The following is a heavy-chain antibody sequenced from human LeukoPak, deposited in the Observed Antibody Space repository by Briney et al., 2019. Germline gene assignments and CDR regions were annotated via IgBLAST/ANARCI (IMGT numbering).Heavy chain of an antibody. Sequence: GGSLRLSCAASGFTFSSYGMHWVRQAPGKGLEWVSGISWNSGSIGYADSVKGRFTISRDNAKNSLYLQMNSLRAEDMALYYCAKGRGYSSGWYYYGMDAWGQGTTVTVSS. D-gene: IGHD6-19*01. CDR2: ISWNSGSI. CDR3: AKGRGYSSGWYYYGMDA. J-gene: IGHJ6*02. V-gene: IGHV3-9*03. CDR1: GFTFSSYG.